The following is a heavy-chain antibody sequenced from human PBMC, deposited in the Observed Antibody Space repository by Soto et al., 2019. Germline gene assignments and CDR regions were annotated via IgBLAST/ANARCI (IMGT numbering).Heavy chain of an antibody. CDR2: IYYSGTT. CDR1: GGSISGTTYY. D-gene: IGHD1-26*01. CDR3: ARREIQGPIDY. Sequence: PSETLSLTCNVSGGSISGTTYYWAWIRQPPGKGPEWIGSIYYSGTTYYKSSLKSRVTISVDASNNQFSLKVSSVTAADTAVYYCARREIQGPIDYWGQGTLVTVSS. V-gene: IGHV4-39*01. J-gene: IGHJ4*02.